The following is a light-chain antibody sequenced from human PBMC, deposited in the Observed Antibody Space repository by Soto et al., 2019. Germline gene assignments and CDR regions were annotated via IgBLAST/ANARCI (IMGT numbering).Light chain of an antibody. CDR3: QQRSNWPPIT. CDR2: DAS. J-gene: IGKJ5*01. V-gene: IGKV3-11*01. Sequence: EIVLTQSPATLSLSPVERATLSCRASQSVSNYLAWYQQKPGQAPRLLIYDASNRATGIPGRFSGSGSGTDFTLTISSLEPEDSAVYYCQQRSNWPPITFGQGTRLEIK. CDR1: QSVSNY.